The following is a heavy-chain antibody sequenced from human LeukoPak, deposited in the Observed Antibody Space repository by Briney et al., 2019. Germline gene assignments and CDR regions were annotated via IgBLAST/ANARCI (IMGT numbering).Heavy chain of an antibody. CDR2: IIPIFGTA. J-gene: IGHJ4*02. Sequence: SVKVSCKASGGTFSSYAISWVRQAPGQGLEWMGGIIPIFGTANYAQKFQGRVTITTDESASTAYMELSSLRSEDTAVYYCARGGRCDSSGYYCIYWGQGTLVTVSS. D-gene: IGHD3-22*01. V-gene: IGHV1-69*05. CDR3: ARGGRCDSSGYYCIY. CDR1: GGTFSSYA.